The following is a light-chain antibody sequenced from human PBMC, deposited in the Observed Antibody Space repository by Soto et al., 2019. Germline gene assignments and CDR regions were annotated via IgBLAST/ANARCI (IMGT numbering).Light chain of an antibody. CDR3: QQYDNSLYT. CDR1: QSVSSSY. V-gene: IGKV3-20*01. J-gene: IGKJ2*01. CDR2: GAS. Sequence: EIVLTQSPGTLSLSPGERATLSCRASQSVSSSYLAWYQQKPGQAPRLLIYGASTRATGIPDRFSGSGCGTDFTLTISRLEPEDFAVYYCQQYDNSLYTFGQGTKLEIK.